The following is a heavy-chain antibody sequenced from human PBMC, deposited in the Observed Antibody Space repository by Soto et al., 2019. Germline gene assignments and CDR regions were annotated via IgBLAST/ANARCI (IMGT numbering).Heavy chain of an antibody. CDR3: ASGSYRGRIDY. D-gene: IGHD1-26*01. CDR2: ISYDGSNK. CDR1: GFTFSSYA. Sequence: QVQLVESGGGVVQPGRSLRLSCAASGFTFSSYAMHWVRQAPGKGLEWVAVISYDGSNKYYADSVKGRFTISRGNTKNTPYLQMNSLRAEDTAVYYCASGSYRGRIDYWGQGTLVTVSS. J-gene: IGHJ4*02. V-gene: IGHV3-30-3*01.